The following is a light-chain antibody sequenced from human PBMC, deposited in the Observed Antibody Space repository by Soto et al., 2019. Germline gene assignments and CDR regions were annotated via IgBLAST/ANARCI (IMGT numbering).Light chain of an antibody. CDR3: RSWDSGLSAVL. CDR1: SSNIGNNS. V-gene: IGLV1-51*01. Sequence: QSVLTQPPSVSAAPGQTVTISCSGSSSNIGNNSVSWYQQLPGTAPKFLIYDNNERPSGIPDRFSASKSGTSATLGITGLQTGDEADYYCRSWDSGLSAVLFGGGTKLTVL. CDR2: DNN. J-gene: IGLJ2*01.